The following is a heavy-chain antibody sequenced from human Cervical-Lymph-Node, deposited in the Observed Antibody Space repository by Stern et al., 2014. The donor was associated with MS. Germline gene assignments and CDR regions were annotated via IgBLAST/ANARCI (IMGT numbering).Heavy chain of an antibody. CDR1: GGSIGSGGYY. V-gene: IGHV4-31*03. D-gene: IGHD5-18*01. CDR2: IYYSGST. CDR3: ARTKVPMGGVRYGTIDY. Sequence: VHLVESGPGLVKHSQTLSLTCTVSGGSIGSGGYYWSWIRQHPGKGLEWIGYIYYSGSTYYNPSLKSRVAISVDTSKNQFSLKLSSVTAADTAVYYCARTKVPMGGVRYGTIDYWGQGTLVTVSS. J-gene: IGHJ4*02.